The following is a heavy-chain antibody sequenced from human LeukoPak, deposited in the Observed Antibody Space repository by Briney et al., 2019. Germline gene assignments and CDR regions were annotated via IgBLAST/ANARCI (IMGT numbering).Heavy chain of an antibody. CDR2: IRSSSGYI. V-gene: IGHV3-21*01. Sequence: GGSLRLSCAASGFTFSSFSMNWVRQVPGKGLEWVSSIRSSSGYITYADSVKGRFTISRDNAKNSLYLEMNSLRAEDTAVYYCARDFAGTSYYFDYWGQGTLVTVSS. CDR3: ARDFAGTSYYFDY. D-gene: IGHD3-10*01. CDR1: GFTFSSFS. J-gene: IGHJ4*02.